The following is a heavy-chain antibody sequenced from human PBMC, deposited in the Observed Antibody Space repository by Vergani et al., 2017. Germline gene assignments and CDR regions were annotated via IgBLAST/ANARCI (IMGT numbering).Heavy chain of an antibody. V-gene: IGHV3-21*01. CDR1: GFTFSSYS. D-gene: IGHD3-9*01. CDR3: ARDPETHDYDILTGYHYLDY. Sequence: EVQLVESGGGLVKPGGSLRLSCAASGFTFSSYSMNWVRQAPGKGLEWVSSISSSSSYIYYADSVKGRFTISRDNAKNSLYLQMNSLRAEDTAVYYCARDPETHDYDILTGYHYLDYWGQGTLVTVSS. J-gene: IGHJ4*02. CDR2: ISSSSSYI.